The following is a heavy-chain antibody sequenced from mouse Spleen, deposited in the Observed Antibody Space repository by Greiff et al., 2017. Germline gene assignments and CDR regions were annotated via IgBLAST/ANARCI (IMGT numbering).Heavy chain of an antibody. J-gene: IGHJ1*01. CDR2: INYDGSST. Sequence: EVKVVESEGGLVQPGSSMKLSCTASGFTFSDYYMAWVRQVPEKGLEWVANINYDGSSTYYLDSLKSRFLISRDNAKNILYLQMSSLKSEDTATYYCARALTVYWYFDVWGAGTTVTVSS. V-gene: IGHV5-16*01. D-gene: IGHD4-1*01. CDR1: GFTFSDYY. CDR3: ARALTVYWYFDV.